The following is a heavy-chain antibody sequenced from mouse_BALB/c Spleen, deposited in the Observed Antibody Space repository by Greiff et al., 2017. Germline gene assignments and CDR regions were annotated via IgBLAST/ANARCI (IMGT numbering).Heavy chain of an antibody. J-gene: IGHJ1*01. CDR1: GYSITSDYA. CDR3: AREGV. V-gene: IGHV3-2*02. Sequence: DVKLQESGPGLVKPSQSLSLTCTVTGYSITSDYAWNWIRQFPGNKLEWMGYISYSGSTSYNPSLKSRISITRDTSKNQFFLQLNSVTTEDTATYYCAREGVWGAGTTVTVSS. CDR2: ISYSGST.